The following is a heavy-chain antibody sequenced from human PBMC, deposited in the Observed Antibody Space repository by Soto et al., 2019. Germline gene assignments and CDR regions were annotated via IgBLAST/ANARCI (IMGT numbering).Heavy chain of an antibody. V-gene: IGHV3-11*05. CDR2: ITSSSSYT. D-gene: IGHD2-15*01. CDR1: GGHFGDYY. J-gene: IGHJ4*02. CDR3: AKDGDIVVVVAAKYFDY. Sequence: GGSLRLSCAASGGHFGDYYMSWIRQAPGKGLEWVSYITSSSSYTNYADSVKGRFTISRDNAKNSLYLQMNSLRAEDTAVYYCAKDGDIVVVVAAKYFDYWGQGTLVTVSS.